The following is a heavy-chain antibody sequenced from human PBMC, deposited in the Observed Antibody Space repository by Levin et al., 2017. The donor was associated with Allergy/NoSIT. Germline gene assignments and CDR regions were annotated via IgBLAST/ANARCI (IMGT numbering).Heavy chain of an antibody. V-gene: IGHV3-23*01. CDR2: ISGSGGST. CDR1: GFTFSSYA. CDR3: AKGGYSYGLTYGMDV. J-gene: IGHJ6*02. D-gene: IGHD5-18*01. Sequence: GESLKISCAASGFTFSSYAMSWVRQAPGKGLEWVSAISGSGGSTYYADSVKGRFTISRDNSKNTLYLQMNSLRAEDTAVYYCAKGGYSYGLTYGMDVWGQGTTVTVSS.